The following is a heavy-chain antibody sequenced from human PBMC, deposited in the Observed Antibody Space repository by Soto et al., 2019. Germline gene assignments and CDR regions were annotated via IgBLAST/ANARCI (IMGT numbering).Heavy chain of an antibody. CDR2: IFHSGTT. V-gene: IGHV4-30-4*01. J-gene: IGHJ4*02. CDR3: AGEPYPPKARDEN. CDR1: RKSLSSGDNF. Sequence: SVTLRCTWSVSRKSLSSGDNFWTWIRQYPGKGLGWMGYIFHSGTTYYNPSLKCCLLISIENSKNKFSLRLTCVTAADSAVYLCAGEPYPPKARDENWAPGTLVNVST.